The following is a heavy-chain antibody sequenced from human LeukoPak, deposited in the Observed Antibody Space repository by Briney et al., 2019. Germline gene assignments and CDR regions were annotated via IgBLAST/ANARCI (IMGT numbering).Heavy chain of an antibody. Sequence: SETLSLTCTVSGGSISSGTYYWSWIRQPAGKGLEWIGRIHSSGSTNYNPSLESRVTISMDTSKNQFSLRLSSVTAADTAVYYCARGLWSGFSWFDPWGQGTLATVSS. V-gene: IGHV4-61*02. D-gene: IGHD3-3*01. J-gene: IGHJ5*02. CDR3: ARGLWSGFSWFDP. CDR1: GGSISSGTYY. CDR2: IHSSGST.